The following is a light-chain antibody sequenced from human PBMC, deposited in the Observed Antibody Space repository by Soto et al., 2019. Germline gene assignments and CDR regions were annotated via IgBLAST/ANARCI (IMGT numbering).Light chain of an antibody. CDR1: QSVSSSY. V-gene: IGKV3D-15*01. Sequence: EIVMTQSPATLSLSPGERATLSCRASQSVSSSYLAWYQQKPGQAPRLLIYGASSRATGIPDRFSDSGSGTEFTLTISGLQSEDFAVYYCQQYNNWPLGITFGQGTRLEIK. J-gene: IGKJ5*01. CDR3: QQYNNWPLGIT. CDR2: GAS.